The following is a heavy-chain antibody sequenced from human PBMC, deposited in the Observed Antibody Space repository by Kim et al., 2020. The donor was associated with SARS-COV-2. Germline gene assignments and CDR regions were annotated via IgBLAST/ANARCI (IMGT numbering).Heavy chain of an antibody. V-gene: IGHV3-30*03. CDR1: GFTFSNYG. Sequence: GGSLRLSCAASGFTFSNYGMHWVRQAPGKGLEWVALISNDGSTKSYADSVKGRFTISRDNSKNTLYLQMNSLRAEDTAVYYCGGSNWFDPWGQGTLVTVSS. CDR2: ISNDGSTK. J-gene: IGHJ5*02. CDR3: GGSNWFDP.